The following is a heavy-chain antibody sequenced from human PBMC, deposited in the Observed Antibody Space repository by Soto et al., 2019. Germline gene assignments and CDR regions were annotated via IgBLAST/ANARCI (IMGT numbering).Heavy chain of an antibody. Sequence: SETLSLTCTVSGGSISSGDYYWSWIRQPPGKGLEWIGYIYYSGSTNYNPSLKSRVTISVDTSKNQFSLKLSSVTAADTAVYYCARGFWSGYYLWFDPWGQGTLVTVSS. J-gene: IGHJ5*02. D-gene: IGHD3-3*01. CDR2: IYYSGST. CDR3: ARGFWSGYYLWFDP. CDR1: GGSISSGDYY. V-gene: IGHV4-61*08.